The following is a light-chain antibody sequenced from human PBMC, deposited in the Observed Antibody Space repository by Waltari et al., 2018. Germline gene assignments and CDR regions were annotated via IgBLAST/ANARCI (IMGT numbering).Light chain of an antibody. CDR3: QQYSGYPWT. J-gene: IGKJ1*01. CDR1: QNMNRW. Sequence: DIQMTQSPSTLSASLSDRVTITCPASQNMNRWLAWYQQNPGTTPKLLNLKACGLEDGVPSRCSGSGSGTEFTLTIGSLQPDDFAAYYYQQYSGYPWTFGQGTKVEI. CDR2: KAC. V-gene: IGKV1-5*03.